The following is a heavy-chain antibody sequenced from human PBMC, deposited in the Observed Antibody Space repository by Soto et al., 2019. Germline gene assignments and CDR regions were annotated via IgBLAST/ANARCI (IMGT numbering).Heavy chain of an antibody. CDR1: GGSISSYY. CDR3: ARGLNTMVRGVIKYGMDV. D-gene: IGHD3-10*01. CDR2: IYYSGST. Sequence: SETLSLTCTVSGGSISSYYWSWIRQPPGKGLEWIGYIYYSGSTNYNPSLKSRVTISVDTSKNQFSLKLSSVTAADTAVYYCARGLNTMVRGVIKYGMDVWGQGTTVTVSS. J-gene: IGHJ6*02. V-gene: IGHV4-59*12.